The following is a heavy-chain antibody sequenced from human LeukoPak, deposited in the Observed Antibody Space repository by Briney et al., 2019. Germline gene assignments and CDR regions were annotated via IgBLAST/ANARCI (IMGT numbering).Heavy chain of an antibody. Sequence: GGSLRLSCAASGFTFSIYAMHWVRQTPGEGLEWVAIISYDGSNEYYADSVKGRFTISRDNSKNTLYLQMNSLRAEDTAVYYCARDRDDYVWGSYRYTPYYYYGMDVWGQGTTVTVSS. J-gene: IGHJ6*02. CDR1: GFTFSIYA. CDR2: ISYDGSNE. D-gene: IGHD3-16*02. CDR3: ARDRDDYVWGSYRYTPYYYYGMDV. V-gene: IGHV3-30-3*01.